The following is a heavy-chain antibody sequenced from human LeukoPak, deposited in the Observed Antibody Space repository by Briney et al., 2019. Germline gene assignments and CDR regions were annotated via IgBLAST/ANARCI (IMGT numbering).Heavy chain of an antibody. Sequence: GGSLRLSCAASGFTFSDYYMSWIRQAPGKGLEWVAVISYDGSNKYYADSVKGRFTISRDNSKNTLYLQMNSLRAEDTAVYYCAKDFQDGDYTFDYWGQGTLVTVSS. D-gene: IGHD4-17*01. V-gene: IGHV3-30*18. J-gene: IGHJ4*02. CDR2: ISYDGSNK. CDR3: AKDFQDGDYTFDY. CDR1: GFTFSDYY.